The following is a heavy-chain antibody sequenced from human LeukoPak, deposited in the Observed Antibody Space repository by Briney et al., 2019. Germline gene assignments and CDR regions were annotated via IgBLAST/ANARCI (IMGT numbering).Heavy chain of an antibody. V-gene: IGHV3-30-3*01. J-gene: IGHJ4*02. CDR2: ISYDGSNK. Sequence: GGSLRLSCAASGFTFSSYAMHWVRQAPGKGLEWVAVISYDGSNKYYADSVKGRFTISRDNSKNTLYLQLSSLRVEDTAVYYCARLGIITAAGSNDYWGQGTLVTVSS. D-gene: IGHD6-13*01. CDR3: ARLGIITAAGSNDY. CDR1: GFTFSSYA.